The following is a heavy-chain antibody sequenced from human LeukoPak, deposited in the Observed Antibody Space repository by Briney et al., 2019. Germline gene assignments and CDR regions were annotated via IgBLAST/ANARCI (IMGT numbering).Heavy chain of an antibody. V-gene: IGHV3-7*03. CDR3: AKRRSSGWSRWFDP. J-gene: IGHJ5*02. CDR1: GFTFSSYW. D-gene: IGHD6-19*01. Sequence: GGSLRLSCAASGFTFSSYWMSWVRQAPGKGLELVANIKQDGSEKYYVDSVKGRFTISRDNAKNSLYLQMNSLRAEDTAVYFCAKRRSSGWSRWFDPWGQGTLVTVSS. CDR2: IKQDGSEK.